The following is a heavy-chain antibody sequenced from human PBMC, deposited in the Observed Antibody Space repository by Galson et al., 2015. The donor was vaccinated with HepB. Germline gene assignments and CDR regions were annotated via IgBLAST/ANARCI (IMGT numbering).Heavy chain of an antibody. D-gene: IGHD6-13*01. CDR3: ARDLRPPSSSSAWWVTINPRYYYYYGMDV. Sequence: SLEVACKDSGDTFHGYNMRWVRQAPGEGLGWMGWICPNSGGKTLAQEFQGRATMTRDRSISTAYMELGRLRSDDTAVYYCARDLRPPSSSSAWWVTINPRYYYYYGMDVWGQGTTVTVSS. V-gene: IGHV1-2*02. CDR1: GDTFHGYN. CDR2: ICPNSGGK. J-gene: IGHJ6*02.